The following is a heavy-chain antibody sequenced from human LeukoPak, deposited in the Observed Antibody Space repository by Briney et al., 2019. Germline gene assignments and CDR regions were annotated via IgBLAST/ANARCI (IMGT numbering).Heavy chain of an antibody. J-gene: IGHJ6*02. CDR3: AREGVEMATIVYYYCYGMDV. D-gene: IGHD5-24*01. CDR2: IYSGGST. Sequence: GGSLRLSCAASGFTVSSNYMSWVRQAPGKGLEWVSVIYSGGSTYYADSVKGRFTISRDNAKNSLYLQMNSLRAEDTAVYYCAREGVEMATIVYYYCYGMDVWGQGTTVTVSS. V-gene: IGHV3-66*01. CDR1: GFTVSSNY.